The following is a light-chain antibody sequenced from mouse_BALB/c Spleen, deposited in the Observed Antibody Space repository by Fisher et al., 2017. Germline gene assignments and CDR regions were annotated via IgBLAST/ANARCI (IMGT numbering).Light chain of an antibody. CDR1: SSVSY. CDR3: QQWSSYPPIT. V-gene: IGKV4-55*01. J-gene: IGKJ4*01. Sequence: IVLTQTPAIMSASPGEKVAMTCSASSSVSYMYWYQQKLGSSPRLLIYDTSNLASGVPVRFSGSGSGTSYSLTISRMEAEDAATYYCQQWSSYPPITFGSGTKLEIK. CDR2: DTS.